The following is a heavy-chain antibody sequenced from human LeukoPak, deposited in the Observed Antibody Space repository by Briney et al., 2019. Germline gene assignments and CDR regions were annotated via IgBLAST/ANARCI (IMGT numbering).Heavy chain of an antibody. CDR3: ARGRIFGVVAARGWSDP. CDR2: INHSGST. D-gene: IGHD3-3*01. J-gene: IGHJ5*02. Sequence: SETLSLTCAVYGGSFSGYYWSWIRQPPGKGLEWIGEINHSGSTNYNPSLKSRVTISVDTSKNQFSLKLSSVTAADTAVYYCARGRIFGVVAARGWSDPWGQGTLVTVSS. V-gene: IGHV4-34*01. CDR1: GGSFSGYY.